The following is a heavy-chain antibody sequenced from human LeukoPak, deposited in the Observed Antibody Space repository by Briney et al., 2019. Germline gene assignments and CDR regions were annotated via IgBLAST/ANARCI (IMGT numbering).Heavy chain of an antibody. CDR2: ISGDGDNT. J-gene: IGHJ4*02. CDR3: ARRGGGDADYYFDY. Sequence: GGSLRLSCVASGFTFSGYTMYWVRQAPGKGLEYVSAISGDGDNTFYAKSVKGRFTISRDNSKNTLYLQMGSLRPEDMAVYYCARRGGGDADYYFDYWGQGSLVTVSS. D-gene: IGHD4-17*01. CDR1: GFTFSGYT. V-gene: IGHV3-64*01.